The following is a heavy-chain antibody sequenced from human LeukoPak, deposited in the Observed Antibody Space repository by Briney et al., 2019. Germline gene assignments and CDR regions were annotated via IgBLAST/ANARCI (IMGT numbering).Heavy chain of an antibody. D-gene: IGHD3-3*01. V-gene: IGHV1-58*02. CDR2: IVVGSGNT. CDR1: GFTFTSSA. J-gene: IGHJ4*02. CDR3: AAGDFRFLEWSYYFDY. Sequence: TSVKVSCKASGFTFTSSAMQWVRQARGQRLEWIEWIVVGSGNTNYAQKFQERVTVTRDMSTSTAYMELSSLRSEDTAVYYCAAGDFRFLEWSYYFDYWGQGTLVTVSS.